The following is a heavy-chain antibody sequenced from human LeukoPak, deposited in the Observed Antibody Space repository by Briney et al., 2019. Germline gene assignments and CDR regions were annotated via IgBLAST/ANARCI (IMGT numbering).Heavy chain of an antibody. CDR2: ISPYKGNT. V-gene: IGHV1-18*04. CDR3: ATVDSGYDFNYYYGMDV. D-gene: IGHD5-12*01. CDR1: GYTFTGYY. J-gene: IGHJ6*02. Sequence: ASVKVSCKASGYTFTGYYMHWVRQAPGQGLEWLGWISPYKGNTNYAQNLQGRVTMTTDTSTSTAYMELSSLRSEDTAVYYCATVDSGYDFNYYYGMDVWGQGTTVTVSS.